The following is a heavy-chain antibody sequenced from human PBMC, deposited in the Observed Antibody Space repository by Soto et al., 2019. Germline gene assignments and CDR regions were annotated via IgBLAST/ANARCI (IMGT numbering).Heavy chain of an antibody. Sequence: PGGSLRLSCAASGFTFSSYGMHWVRQAPGKGLEWVALIWFDGSDKYYVDSVKGRFTISRDNSKNTVHLQMNRLRVEDTAVYYCARLYCSSSSCYSVGAFDIRGQGTVVTVSS. CDR3: ARLYCSSSSCYSVGAFDI. V-gene: IGHV3-33*01. CDR1: GFTFSSYG. D-gene: IGHD2-2*01. J-gene: IGHJ3*02. CDR2: IWFDGSDK.